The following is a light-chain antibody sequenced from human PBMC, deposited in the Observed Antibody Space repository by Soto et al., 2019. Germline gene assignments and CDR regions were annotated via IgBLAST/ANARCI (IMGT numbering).Light chain of an antibody. V-gene: IGKV1-39*01. CDR3: QQSYTTPWT. CDR2: AAS. J-gene: IGKJ1*01. Sequence: QMTQSPSSLSASVGDRVTITCRASQSITSYLNWYQQKPGKAPQLLIYAASSLQSGVPSRFSGSGSGTDFTLTISSLQPEDFATYFCQQSYTTPWTFGQGTKVDIK. CDR1: QSITSY.